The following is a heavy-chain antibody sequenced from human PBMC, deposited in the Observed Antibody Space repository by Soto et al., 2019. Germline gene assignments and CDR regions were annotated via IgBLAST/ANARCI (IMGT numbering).Heavy chain of an antibody. J-gene: IGHJ6*02. CDR2: ISGSGGST. CDR3: ARELRITMVRGTSMDV. Sequence: GGSLRLSCAASGFTFSSYAMHWVRQAPGKGLEWVSTISGSGGSTYYADSVKGRFTISRDNSKNTLYLQMNSLRAEDTAVYYCARELRITMVRGTSMDVWGQGTTVTVSS. V-gene: IGHV3-23*01. D-gene: IGHD3-10*01. CDR1: GFTFSSYA.